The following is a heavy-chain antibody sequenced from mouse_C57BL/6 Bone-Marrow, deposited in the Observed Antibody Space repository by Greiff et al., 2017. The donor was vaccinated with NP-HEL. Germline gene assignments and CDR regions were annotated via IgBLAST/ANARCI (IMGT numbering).Heavy chain of an antibody. Sequence: QVQLQQPGAELVRPGTSVKLSCKASGYTFTSYWMHWVKQRPGQGLEWIGVIDPSDSYTNYHQKFKGKATLTVDTSSSTAYMQLSCLTSEDSAVYYCARYSNYGRAWFAYWGQGTLVTVSA. D-gene: IGHD2-5*01. CDR3: ARYSNYGRAWFAY. CDR2: IDPSDSYT. V-gene: IGHV1-59*01. J-gene: IGHJ3*01. CDR1: GYTFTSYW.